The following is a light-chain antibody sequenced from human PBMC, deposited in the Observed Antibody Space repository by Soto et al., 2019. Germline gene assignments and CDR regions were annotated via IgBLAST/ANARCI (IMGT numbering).Light chain of an antibody. CDR3: QQADSFPLT. J-gene: IGKJ4*01. CDR1: QDISSL. V-gene: IGKV1D-12*01. CDR2: GAS. Sequence: DIPMTQSPSSVSASIGDRVTITCRASQDISSLLAWYQQKPGKAPKLLIYGASTLQSGVPSRFSGSGSGTHFTLTISSLQPEDFATYFCQQADSFPLTFGGGTKVEIK.